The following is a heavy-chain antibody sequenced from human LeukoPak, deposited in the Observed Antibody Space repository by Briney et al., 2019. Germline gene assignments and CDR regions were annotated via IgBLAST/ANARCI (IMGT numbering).Heavy chain of an antibody. V-gene: IGHV3-73*01. CDR2: IRGKANSFAT. J-gene: IGHJ3*02. CDR1: GFIFSGSA. D-gene: IGHD2-21*02. Sequence: GGSLKLSCAASGFIFSGSAVHWVRQASGTGLEWVGRIRGKANSFATAYAASVRGRFTISRDDSKNTAYLQMNSLQTEDTAVYYCALVTAITAFDIWGQGTMVTVSS. CDR3: ALVTAITAFDI.